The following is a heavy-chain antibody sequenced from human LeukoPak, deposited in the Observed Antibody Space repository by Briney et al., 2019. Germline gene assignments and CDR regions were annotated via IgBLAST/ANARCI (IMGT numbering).Heavy chain of an antibody. CDR3: ARATGWYCDV. CDR1: GFTFSGYL. Sequence: GGSLRLSCAASGFTFSGYLMHWGRQVPGKGLVWVSRMTGYGSRTTYADSVKCRFTISRDNAKNTVCLQMIRLSAEDTAVYYCARATGWYCDVWGRGTLVSVSS. D-gene: IGHD5-12*01. J-gene: IGHJ2*01. V-gene: IGHV3-74*01. CDR2: MTGYGSRT.